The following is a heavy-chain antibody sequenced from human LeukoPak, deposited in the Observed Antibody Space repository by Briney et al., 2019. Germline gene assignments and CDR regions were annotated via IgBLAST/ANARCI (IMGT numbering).Heavy chain of an antibody. Sequence: SATLSLTCAAYGGSFTGYYWSWVRQPPGQGLEWIGEINHSGSTNYNPSLKSRVTISVDTSKNQFSLKLSSVTAADTAVYYCARHTYSSGWYYCYGMDVWGQGTTVTVSS. D-gene: IGHD6-19*01. CDR1: GGSFTGYY. CDR2: INHSGST. V-gene: IGHV4-34*01. J-gene: IGHJ6*02. CDR3: ARHTYSSGWYYCYGMDV.